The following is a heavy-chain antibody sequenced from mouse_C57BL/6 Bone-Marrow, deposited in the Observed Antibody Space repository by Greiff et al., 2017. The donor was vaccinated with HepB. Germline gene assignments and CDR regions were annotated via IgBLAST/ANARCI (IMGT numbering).Heavy chain of an antibody. D-gene: IGHD3-2*02. V-gene: IGHV1-72*01. Sequence: QVQLQQPGAELVKPGASVKLSCKASGYTFTSYWMHWVKQRPGRGLEWIGRIDPNSGGTKYNEKFKSKATLTVDKPSSTAYMQLSSLTSEGSAVYYCARGSRQLRLRHFDYWGQGTTLTVSS. J-gene: IGHJ2*01. CDR2: IDPNSGGT. CDR3: ARGSRQLRLRHFDY. CDR1: GYTFTSYW.